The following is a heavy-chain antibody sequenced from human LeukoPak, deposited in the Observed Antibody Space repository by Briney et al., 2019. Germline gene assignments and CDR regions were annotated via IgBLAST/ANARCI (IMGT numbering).Heavy chain of an antibody. CDR1: GYSISSRYY. V-gene: IGHV4-38-2*01. CDR3: ARVNALVNFGVLIIKYFDF. J-gene: IGHJ4*02. D-gene: IGHD3-3*01. Sequence: PSETLSLTCVVSGYSISSRYYWGWIRQPPGRGVGWVGSIYYSENTYYNQSLKSRVTISGDKSKSQFSLMLGSVTAADTAVYYCARVNALVNFGVLIIKYFDFWSQGTLVTVSS. CDR2: IYYSENT.